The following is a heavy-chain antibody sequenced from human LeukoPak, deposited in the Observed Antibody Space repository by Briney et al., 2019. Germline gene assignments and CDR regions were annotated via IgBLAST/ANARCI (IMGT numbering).Heavy chain of an antibody. CDR1: GGTFSSYA. Sequence: SVKVSCKASGGTFSSYAISWVRQAPGQGLEWMGGIIPIFGTANYAQKFQGRVTITADESTSTAYMELSSLRSEDTAVYYCARTMVRGVMPYYYYYGMDVWGQGTTVTVSS. J-gene: IGHJ6*02. CDR3: ARTMVRGVMPYYYYYGMDV. V-gene: IGHV1-69*13. D-gene: IGHD3-10*01. CDR2: IIPIFGTA.